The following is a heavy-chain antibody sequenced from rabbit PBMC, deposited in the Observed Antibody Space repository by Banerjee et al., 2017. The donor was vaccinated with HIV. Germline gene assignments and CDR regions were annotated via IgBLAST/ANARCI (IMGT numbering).Heavy chain of an antibody. D-gene: IGHD7-1*01. J-gene: IGHJ4*01. CDR3: AREFAAVTGCNVNL. Sequence: QAQLEESGGGLVKPGRSLTLTCTASGFSFSNQYVMCWVRQAPGKGQEWIACINTSSGTTGYASGAKCGFTIARDSSTTVTVQMTSLTAADTATYFCAREFAAVTGCNVNLWGPGTLVT. CDR2: INTSSGTT. CDR1: GFSFSNQYV. V-gene: IGHV1S45*01.